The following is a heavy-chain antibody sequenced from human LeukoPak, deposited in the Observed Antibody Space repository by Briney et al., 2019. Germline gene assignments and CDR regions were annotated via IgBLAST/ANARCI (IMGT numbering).Heavy chain of an antibody. D-gene: IGHD3-16*01. CDR2: IKQDGSER. Sequence: GGSLRLSCAASGFTFSNYWMSWVRQAPGKGLEWVANIKQDGSERYYVDSVKGRFIISRDNAQNSLSLLMNSLRAEDTAVYYCARDGDWGQGTLVTVSS. V-gene: IGHV3-7*03. CDR1: GFTFSNYW. J-gene: IGHJ4*02. CDR3: ARDGD.